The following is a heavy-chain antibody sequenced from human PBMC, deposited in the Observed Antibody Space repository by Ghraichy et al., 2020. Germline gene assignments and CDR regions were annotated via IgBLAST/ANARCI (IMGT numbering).Heavy chain of an antibody. Sequence: SQTLSLTCTVSGGSISSTDYYCNWIRQSPGNGLEWIVGIYYTGTTYSNPSLKSRVPISIYTSKNQFSLNLGSVTAAATAFYYFARSYGSYVDWGQGTFVT. CDR3: ARSYGSYVD. D-gene: IGHD3-10*01. CDR2: IYYTGTT. V-gene: IGHV4-39*01. CDR1: GGSISSTDYY. J-gene: IGHJ4*02.